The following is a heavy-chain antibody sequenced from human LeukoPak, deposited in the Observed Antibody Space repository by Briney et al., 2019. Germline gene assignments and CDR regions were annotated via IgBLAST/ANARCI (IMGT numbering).Heavy chain of an antibody. CDR3: AREVTAMVLVG. Sequence: GGSLRLSCAASGFTFSSYSKNWVRQAPGKGLEWVSSISSSSSYIYYADSVKGRFTISRDNAKNSLYLQMNSLRAEDTAVYYCAREVTAMVLVGWGQGTLVTVSS. V-gene: IGHV3-21*01. CDR2: ISSSSSYI. D-gene: IGHD5-18*01. CDR1: GFTFSSYS. J-gene: IGHJ4*02.